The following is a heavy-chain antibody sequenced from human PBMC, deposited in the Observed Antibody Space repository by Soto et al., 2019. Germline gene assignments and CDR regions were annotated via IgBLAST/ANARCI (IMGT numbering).Heavy chain of an antibody. D-gene: IGHD4-17*01. Sequence: PGGSLRLSCKTFGFTFGDYGMSWFRQAPGKGLEWVGFIRTKDYGEATEYAASVKGRFTISRDDSDRIVYLQMNSLTSEDTAIYYCSRSTTVTGKSDYWGQGALVTVSS. J-gene: IGHJ4*02. CDR2: IRTKDYGEAT. CDR3: SRSTTVTGKSDY. CDR1: GFTFGDYG. V-gene: IGHV3-49*03.